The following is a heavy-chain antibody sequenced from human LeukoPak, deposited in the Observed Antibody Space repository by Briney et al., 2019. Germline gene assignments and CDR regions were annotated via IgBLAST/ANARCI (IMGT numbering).Heavy chain of an antibody. CDR1: GGSISSYY. Sequence: SETLSLTCTVSGGSISSYYWSWIRRPPGKGLEWIGYIYYSGSTNYNPSLKSRVTISVDTSKNQFSLKLSSVTAADTAVYYCTYSSSPSGGNFDYWGQGTLVTVSS. J-gene: IGHJ4*02. CDR3: TYSSSPSGGNFDY. D-gene: IGHD6-6*01. CDR2: IYYSGST. V-gene: IGHV4-59*01.